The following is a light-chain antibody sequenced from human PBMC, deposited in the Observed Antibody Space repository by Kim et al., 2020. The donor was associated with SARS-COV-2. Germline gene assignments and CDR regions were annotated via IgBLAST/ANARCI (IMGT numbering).Light chain of an antibody. CDR3: SSYTTRATYV. CDR2: DVN. Sequence: GQSITISCTGTSDDFHSYNYFFLYQHHPGKPPKLMIYDVNQSPSVISTRFSCSTSDNPASLTISGLQADDEADYYCSSYTTRATYVFGGGTQLTVL. J-gene: IGLJ2*01. V-gene: IGLV2-14*03. CDR1: SDDFHSYNY.